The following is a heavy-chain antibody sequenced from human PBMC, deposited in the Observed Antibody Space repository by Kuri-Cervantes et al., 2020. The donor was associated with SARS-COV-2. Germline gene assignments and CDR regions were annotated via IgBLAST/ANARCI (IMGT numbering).Heavy chain of an antibody. V-gene: IGHV4-39*01. CDR2: IYYSGIT. J-gene: IGHJ3*02. D-gene: IGHD1-26*01. Sequence: GSLRLSCTVSGGSISSSSYYWGWIRQPPGKGLEWIGSIYYSGITYYNPSLKSRVNISVDTSKNQFSLKLSSVTAADTAVYYCARHTAVGATKGDAFDIWGQGTMVTVSS. CDR3: ARHTAVGATKGDAFDI. CDR1: GGSISSSSYY.